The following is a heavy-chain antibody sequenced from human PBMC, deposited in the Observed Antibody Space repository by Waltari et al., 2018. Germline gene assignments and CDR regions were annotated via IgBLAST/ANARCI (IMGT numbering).Heavy chain of an antibody. J-gene: IGHJ1*01. CDR3: ARSGYDSESAEYFQH. Sequence: QVQLVESGGGVVQPGRSLRLSCAASGFTFSSYGMHWVRQAPGKGLEWVAVIWYDGSNKDYADSGKGRFTISRDNSKNTLYLQMNSLRAEDTAMYYCARSGYDSESAEYFQHWGQGTLVTVSS. V-gene: IGHV3-33*08. CDR1: GFTFSSYG. CDR2: IWYDGSNK. D-gene: IGHD5-12*01.